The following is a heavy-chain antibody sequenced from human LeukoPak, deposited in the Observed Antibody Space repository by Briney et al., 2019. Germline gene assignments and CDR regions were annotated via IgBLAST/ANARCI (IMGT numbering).Heavy chain of an antibody. V-gene: IGHV5-51*01. D-gene: IGHD3-22*01. CDR2: IYPGDSET. CDR1: GYRFTSYW. CDR3: ASARAMYDSSGYYAYYFDY. Sequence: GESLKISCRGSGYRFTSYWIGWVRQTPGKGLEWMGTIYPGDSETRYSPSFQGQVTISADKLISTAYLQWSSLKASDTAMYYCASARAMYDSSGYYAYYFDYWGQGTLVTVSS. J-gene: IGHJ4*02.